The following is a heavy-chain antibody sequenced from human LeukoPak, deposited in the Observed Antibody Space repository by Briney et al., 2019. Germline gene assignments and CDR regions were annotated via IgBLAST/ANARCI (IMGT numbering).Heavy chain of an antibody. D-gene: IGHD2-21*01. CDR3: ARLWNRFDY. Sequence: PGGSLRLSCAASGFTFSSYALHWVRQAPGKGLEWVAVLSYDGDNKYYADSVKGRFTISRDNSKNTLYLQMNSLRAEDTAVYYCARLWNRFDYWGQGTLVTVSS. V-gene: IGHV3-30*04. CDR2: LSYDGDNK. CDR1: GFTFSSYA. J-gene: IGHJ4*02.